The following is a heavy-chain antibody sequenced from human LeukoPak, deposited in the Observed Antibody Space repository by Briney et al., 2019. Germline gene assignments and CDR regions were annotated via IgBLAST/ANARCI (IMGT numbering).Heavy chain of an antibody. J-gene: IGHJ4*02. CDR1: GFTFSSYG. Sequence: GGSLRLSCAASGFTFSSYGMNWVRQAPGKGLEWVSSISSSSYIYYADSVKGRFTISRDNAKNPLYLQMNSLRAEDTAVYYCASDEEYSSSSSTPYWGQGTLVTVSS. V-gene: IGHV3-21*01. CDR3: ASDEEYSSSSSTPY. D-gene: IGHD6-6*01. CDR2: ISSSSYI.